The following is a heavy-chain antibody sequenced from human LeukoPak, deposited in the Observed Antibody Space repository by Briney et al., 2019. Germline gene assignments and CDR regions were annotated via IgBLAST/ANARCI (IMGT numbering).Heavy chain of an antibody. D-gene: IGHD3-22*01. CDR3: AIMHGYYDGSGYWVQ. V-gene: IGHV3-23*01. Sequence: GGSLRLSCAASEFTFGSYGMSWVRQPPGKGLEWVSFITPNADRTSYADSVEGRFTISRDNPRNTLYMQMNSLRDEDTALYYCAIMHGYYDGSGYWVQWGQGTLVTVSS. J-gene: IGHJ1*01. CDR1: EFTFGSYG. CDR2: ITPNADRT.